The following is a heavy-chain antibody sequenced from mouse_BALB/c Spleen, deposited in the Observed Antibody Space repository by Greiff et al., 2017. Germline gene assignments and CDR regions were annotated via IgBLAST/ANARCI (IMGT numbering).Heavy chain of an antibody. CDR2: ISDGGSYT. Sequence: DVMLVESGGGLVKPGGSLKLSCAASGFTFSDYYMYWVRQTPEKRLEWVATISDGGSYTYYPDSVKGRFTISRDNAKNNLYLQMSSLKSEDTAMYYCARGGITTVVAPYAMDYWGQGTSVTVSS. J-gene: IGHJ4*01. CDR1: GFTFSDYY. CDR3: ARGGITTVVAPYAMDY. V-gene: IGHV5-4*02. D-gene: IGHD1-1*01.